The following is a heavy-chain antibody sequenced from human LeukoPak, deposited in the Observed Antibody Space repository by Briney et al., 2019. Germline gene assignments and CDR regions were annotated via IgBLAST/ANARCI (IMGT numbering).Heavy chain of an antibody. D-gene: IGHD1-26*01. CDR1: GFTVSSNY. V-gene: IGHV3-21*01. CDR2: ISSSSSYI. Sequence: GGSLRLSCAASGFTVSSNYMSWVRQAPGKGLEWVSSISSSSSYIYYADSVKGRFTISRDNAKNSLYLQMNSLRAEDTAVYYCASRGSYGGGWFDPWGQGTLVTVSS. CDR3: ASRGSYGGGWFDP. J-gene: IGHJ5*02.